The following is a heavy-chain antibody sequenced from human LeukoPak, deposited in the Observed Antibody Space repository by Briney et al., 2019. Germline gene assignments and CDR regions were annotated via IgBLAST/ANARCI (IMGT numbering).Heavy chain of an antibody. D-gene: IGHD3-3*01. Sequence: GASVKVSCKASGYTFTGYYMHWVRQAPGQGLEWMGWINPNSGGTNYAQKFQGRVTMTRDTSISTAYMELSRLRSDDTAVYYCARDPLGRITIFGVERGWFDPWGQGTLVTVSS. J-gene: IGHJ5*02. CDR2: INPNSGGT. CDR1: GYTFTGYY. CDR3: ARDPLGRITIFGVERGWFDP. V-gene: IGHV1-2*02.